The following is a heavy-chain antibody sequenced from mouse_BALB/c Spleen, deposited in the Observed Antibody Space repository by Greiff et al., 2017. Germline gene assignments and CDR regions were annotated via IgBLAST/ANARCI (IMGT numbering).Heavy chain of an antibody. D-gene: IGHD2-4*01. CDR2: IYPGSGST. J-gene: IGHJ1*01. Sequence: LQQPGSELVRPGASVKLSCKASGYTFTSYWMHWVKQRPGQGLEWIGNIYPGSGSTNYDEKFKSKATLTVDTSSSTAYMQLSSLTSEDSAVYYCTRRYDYDVDWYFDVWGAGTTVTVSA. CDR1: GYTFTSYW. V-gene: IGHV1S22*01. CDR3: TRRYDYDVDWYFDV.